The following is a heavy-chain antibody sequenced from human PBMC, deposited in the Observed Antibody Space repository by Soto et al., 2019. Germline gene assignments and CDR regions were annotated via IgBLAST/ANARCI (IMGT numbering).Heavy chain of an antibody. D-gene: IGHD3-22*01. J-gene: IGHJ3*02. V-gene: IGHV3-53*01. CDR2: IFSGGSM. CDR3: VVYYDSSGSKGGAFDI. Sequence: PGGSLRLSCAASGFTVSSNHMNWVRQAPGKGLEWVSVIFSGGSMYYADSVKGRFTISRDNSKNTLYLQMNSLRAEDTAVYYCVVYYDSSGSKGGAFDIWGQGTMVTVS. CDR1: GFTVSSNH.